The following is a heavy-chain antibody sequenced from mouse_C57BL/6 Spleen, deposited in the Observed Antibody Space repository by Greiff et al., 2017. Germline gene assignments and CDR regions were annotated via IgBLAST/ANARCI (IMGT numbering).Heavy chain of an antibody. D-gene: IGHD1-1*01. CDR1: GYTFTSYW. CDR2: FDPSNSDT. J-gene: IGHJ3*01. V-gene: IGHV1-50*01. Sequence: VQLQQPGAELVKPGASVKLSCKASGYTFTSYWIPWVKQRPGQGLEWIGEFDPSNSDTKYNQQFKGKDPLTVDTSSSTAYMQLRRLTSEVSAVYYCAKDGFTTVVLMAWFAYWGQGTLVTVSA. CDR3: AKDGFTTVVLMAWFAY.